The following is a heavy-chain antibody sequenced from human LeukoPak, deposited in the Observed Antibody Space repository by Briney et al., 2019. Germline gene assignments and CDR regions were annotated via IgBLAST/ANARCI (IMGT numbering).Heavy chain of an antibody. V-gene: IGHV3-30-3*01. CDR3: ARGPLLWFGELSPMDV. CDR2: ISYDGSNK. D-gene: IGHD3-10*01. Sequence: GRSLRLSCAASGFTFSSYAMHWVRQAPGKGLEWVAVISYDGSNKYYADSVKGRFTISRDNSKNTLYLQMNSLRAEDTAVYYCARGPLLWFGELSPMDVWGQGTTVTVSS. CDR1: GFTFSSYA. J-gene: IGHJ6*02.